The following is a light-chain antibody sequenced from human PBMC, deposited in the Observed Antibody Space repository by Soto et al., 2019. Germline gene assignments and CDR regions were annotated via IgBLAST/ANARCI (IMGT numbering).Light chain of an antibody. CDR3: QQYASSVT. CDR1: QSFSSTF. J-gene: IGKJ1*01. CDR2: GAS. V-gene: IGKV3-20*01. Sequence: EIVLTQSPGSLSLSPGERATLSCRASQSFSSTFFAWYQQKPGQAPRLLIYGASSRATGIPDRFSGSGSGTDFTLTISRLEPEDFVVYYWQQYASSVTFGQGTKVEIK.